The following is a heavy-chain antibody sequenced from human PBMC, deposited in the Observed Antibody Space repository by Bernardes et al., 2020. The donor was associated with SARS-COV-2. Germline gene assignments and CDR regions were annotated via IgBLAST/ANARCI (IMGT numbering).Heavy chain of an antibody. D-gene: IGHD3-16*01. J-gene: IGHJ2*01. V-gene: IGHV6-1*01. Sequence: SQTLSLTCAISGDSFSSSSAGWHLLRQSPSRGLEWLGGTYYRSKWYTDYAVSVKSRITINPDTSKNQFSLHLNSVTPEDTAVYYCARAVWGIWYFDLWGRGTLVTVSS. CDR3: ARAVWGIWYFDL. CDR1: GDSFSSSSAG. CDR2: TYYRSKWYT.